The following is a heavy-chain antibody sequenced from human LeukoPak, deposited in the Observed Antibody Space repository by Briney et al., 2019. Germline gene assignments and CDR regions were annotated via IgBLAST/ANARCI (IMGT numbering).Heavy chain of an antibody. CDR1: GGSFSGYY. V-gene: IGHV4-34*01. CDR2: INHSGST. Sequence: SETLSLTCAVYGGSFSGYYWSWIRQPPGKGLEWIGEINHSGSTNYNPSLKGRVTISVDTSKNQFSLKLSSVTAADTAVYYCARSDAFDIWGQGTMVTVSS. CDR3: ARSDAFDI. J-gene: IGHJ3*02.